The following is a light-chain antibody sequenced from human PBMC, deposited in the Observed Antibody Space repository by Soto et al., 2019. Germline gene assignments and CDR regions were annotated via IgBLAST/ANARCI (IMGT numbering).Light chain of an antibody. J-gene: IGKJ2*01. CDR1: QSVSRR. CDR3: LQDYDFPYT. Sequence: DIQMTQSPSTLSASVGDRITITCRASQSVSRRLAWYQQKPGKAPKLLIYDASSLESGVPSRFSGRGSGTEFTLTINDLQPEDVATYFCLQDYDFPYTFGQGTKLEI. CDR2: DAS. V-gene: IGKV1-5*01.